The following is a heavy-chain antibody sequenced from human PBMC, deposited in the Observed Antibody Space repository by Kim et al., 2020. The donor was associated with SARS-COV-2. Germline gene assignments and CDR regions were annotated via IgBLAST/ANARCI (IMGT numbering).Heavy chain of an antibody. D-gene: IGHD3-10*01. Sequence: GGSLRLSCVASGFDFGNFGMSWVRQVPGKGLQWVSHINWNGGATSYADSVRGRFTISRDNAKNSLFLQMNSLRTEDTAFYYCARPPHFSGARSYFGDYWG. V-gene: IGHV3-20*04. J-gene: IGHJ4*01. CDR3: ARPPHFSGARSYFGDY. CDR2: INWNGGAT. CDR1: GFDFGNFG.